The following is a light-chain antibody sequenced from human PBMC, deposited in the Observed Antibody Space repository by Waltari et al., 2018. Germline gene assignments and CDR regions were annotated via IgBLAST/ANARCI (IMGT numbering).Light chain of an antibody. CDR2: DFS. V-gene: IGLV2-23*02. Sequence: QSALTQPASVSGSPGQSITISCTGTSSDVGGYNYVSWYPQPPGKAPKLMIYDFSKRPPGVSNRFSGSKSGNTASLTISGLQAEDDADYYCCSYAGSSTLVFGGGTKLTVL. CDR3: CSYAGSSTLV. CDR1: SSDVGGYNY. J-gene: IGLJ2*01.